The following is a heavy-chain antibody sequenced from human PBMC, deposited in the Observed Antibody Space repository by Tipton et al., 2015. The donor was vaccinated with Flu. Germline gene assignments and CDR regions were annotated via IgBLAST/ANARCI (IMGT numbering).Heavy chain of an antibody. Sequence: TLSLTCTVSGGSISSYYWSWIRQPPGKGLEWIGYIYYSGSTNYNPSLKSRVTISVDTSKNQFSLKLSSVTAADTAVYYCARAPDSIVGATVFDYWGQGTLVTVPS. CDR1: GGSISSYY. CDR2: IYYSGST. J-gene: IGHJ4*02. CDR3: ARAPDSIVGATVFDY. D-gene: IGHD1-26*01. V-gene: IGHV4-59*01.